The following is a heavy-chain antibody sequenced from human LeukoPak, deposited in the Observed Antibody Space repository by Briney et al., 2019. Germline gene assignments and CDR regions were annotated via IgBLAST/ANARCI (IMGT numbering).Heavy chain of an antibody. CDR3: VREADKRGY. J-gene: IGHJ4*02. V-gene: IGHV3-53*01. CDR2: IYTGGNT. D-gene: IGHD3-22*01. Sequence: GGSLRLSCAASGFTVGSTYMNWVRQAPGKGLEWVSVIYTGGNTYYADSVKGRFTISRDNSKNTLYLQMHSLRAEDTAVCYCVREADKRGYWGQGTLVTVSS. CDR1: GFTVGSTY.